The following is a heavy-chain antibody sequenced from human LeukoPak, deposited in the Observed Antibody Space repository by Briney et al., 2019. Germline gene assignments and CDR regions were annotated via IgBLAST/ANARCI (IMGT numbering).Heavy chain of an antibody. D-gene: IGHD5-18*01. CDR1: GFTVSSNY. CDR2: ISGSGGST. J-gene: IGHJ4*02. V-gene: IGHV3-23*01. CDR3: AKWEDTAMVTPFGN. Sequence: GGSLRLSCAASGFTVSSNYMSWVRQAPGKGLEWVSAISGSGGSTYYADSVKGRFTISRDNSKNTLYLQMNSLRAEDTAVYYCAKWEDTAMVTPFGNWGQGTLVTVSS.